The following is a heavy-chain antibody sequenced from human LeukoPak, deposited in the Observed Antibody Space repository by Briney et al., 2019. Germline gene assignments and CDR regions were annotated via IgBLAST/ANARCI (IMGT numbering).Heavy chain of an antibody. CDR2: INSDGSRT. V-gene: IGHV3-74*01. Sequence: PGGSLRLSCAASGFTFSSFWMHWVRQVPGKGLVWVSHINSDGSRTNYADSVTGRFTISRDTARNTLYLQMNSLRAEDTAVYYCASTFRRRGTTYYYWGQGTLVTVSS. CDR3: ASTFRRRGTTYYY. J-gene: IGHJ4*02. D-gene: IGHD1-1*01. CDR1: GFTFSSFW.